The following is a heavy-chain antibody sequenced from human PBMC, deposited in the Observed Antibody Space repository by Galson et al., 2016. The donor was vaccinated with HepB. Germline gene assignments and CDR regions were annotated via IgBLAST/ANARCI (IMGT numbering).Heavy chain of an antibody. V-gene: IGHV1-18*04. CDR2: ISAYNGNT. Sequence: SVKVSCKASGYTFTRNYMHWVRQAPGQGLEWMGWISAYNGNTNDAQKLQGRVTMTPDTSTSTAYMELRSLRSDDTAVYYCSRVPFYSSSLFDYWGQGTLVTVSS. D-gene: IGHD6-13*01. CDR3: SRVPFYSSSLFDY. CDR1: GYTFTRNY. J-gene: IGHJ4*02.